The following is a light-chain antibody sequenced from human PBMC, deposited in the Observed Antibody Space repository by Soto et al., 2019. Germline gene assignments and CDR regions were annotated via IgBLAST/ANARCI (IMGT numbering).Light chain of an antibody. J-gene: IGLJ2*01. CDR3: CSYAGSYNVV. Sequence: QSALTQPRSVSGSPGQSVTISCTGTSSDVGGYNYVSWYQQHPGKAPKLMIYDVSKRPSGVPDRLSDSKSGNTASLTISGLQAEDEGDYYCCSYAGSYNVVFGGGTKLTVL. CDR1: SSDVGGYNY. CDR2: DVS. V-gene: IGLV2-11*01.